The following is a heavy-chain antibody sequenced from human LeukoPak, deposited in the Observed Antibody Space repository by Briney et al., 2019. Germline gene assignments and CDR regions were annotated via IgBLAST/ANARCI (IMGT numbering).Heavy chain of an antibody. CDR2: INWNSGSI. Sequence: AGGSLRLSCAASGFSFDDYAMHWVRQAPGKGLEWVSGINWNSGSIDYAESVKARFTISRDNAKNSLYLQMNSLRAEDTALYYCAKDMMAIVGGTTSAFDMWGQGTMVTVSS. D-gene: IGHD1-26*01. CDR1: GFSFDDYA. V-gene: IGHV3-9*01. CDR3: AKDMMAIVGGTTSAFDM. J-gene: IGHJ3*02.